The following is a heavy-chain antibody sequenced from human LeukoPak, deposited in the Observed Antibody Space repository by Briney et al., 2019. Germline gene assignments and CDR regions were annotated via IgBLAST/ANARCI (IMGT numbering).Heavy chain of an antibody. Sequence: ASVKVSCKASGYTFTSYGISWVRQAPGQGLEWMGWISAYNGNTNYAQKLQGRVTMTTDTSTSTAYMELRSLRSDDTAVYYCATLTQTYDILTGPDAFDIWGQGTMVTVSS. CDR2: ISAYNGNT. V-gene: IGHV1-18*01. D-gene: IGHD3-9*01. J-gene: IGHJ3*02. CDR3: ATLTQTYDILTGPDAFDI. CDR1: GYTFTSYG.